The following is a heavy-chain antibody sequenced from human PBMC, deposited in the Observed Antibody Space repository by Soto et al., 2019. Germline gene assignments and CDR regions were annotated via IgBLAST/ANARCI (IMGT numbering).Heavy chain of an antibody. V-gene: IGHV4-30-4*01. CDR3: ARVRLPGYCSGGSCYSAAFDI. CDR1: GGSISIGDYY. CDR2: IYYSGST. Sequence: SETLSLTCTVSGGSISIGDYYWSWIRQPPGKGLEWIGYIYYSGSTYYNPSLKSRVTISVDTSKNQFSLKLSSVTAADTAVYYCARVRLPGYCSGGSCYSAAFDIWGQGTMVTVSS. D-gene: IGHD2-15*01. J-gene: IGHJ3*02.